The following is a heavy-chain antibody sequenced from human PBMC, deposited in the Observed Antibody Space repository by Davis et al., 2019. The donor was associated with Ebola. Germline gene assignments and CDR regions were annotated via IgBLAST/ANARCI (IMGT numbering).Heavy chain of an antibody. CDR2: ISAYNGNT. V-gene: IGHV1-18*04. J-gene: IGHJ6*02. CDR3: ARGDDIVVVVAATENYYYYGMDV. CDR1: GYTFTGYY. D-gene: IGHD2-15*01. Sequence: ASVKVSCKASGYTFTGYYMHWVRQAPGQGLEWMGWISAYNGNTNYAQKLQGRVTMTTDTSTSTAYMELRSLRSDDTAVYYCARGDDIVVVVAATENYYYYGMDVWGQGTTVTVSS.